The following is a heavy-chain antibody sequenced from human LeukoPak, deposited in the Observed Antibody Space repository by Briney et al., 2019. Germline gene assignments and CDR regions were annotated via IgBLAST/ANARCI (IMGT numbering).Heavy chain of an antibody. CDR3: ARGYYYGSGSYSDY. Sequence: PSETLSLTCAVYGGSFSGYYWSWIRRPPGKGLEWIGEINHSGSTNYNPSLKSRVTISVDTSKNQFSLKLSSVTAADTAVYYCARGYYYGSGSYSDYWGQGTLVTVSS. CDR2: INHSGST. CDR1: GGSFSGYY. D-gene: IGHD3-10*01. V-gene: IGHV4-34*01. J-gene: IGHJ4*02.